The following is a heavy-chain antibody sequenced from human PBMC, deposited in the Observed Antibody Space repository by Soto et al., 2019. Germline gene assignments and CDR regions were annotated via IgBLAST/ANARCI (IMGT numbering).Heavy chain of an antibody. V-gene: IGHV3-23*01. D-gene: IGHD6-19*01. J-gene: IGHJ4*02. CDR1: GFTFSSYA. Sequence: EVQLLESGGGLVRPGGSLRLSCAASGFTFSSYAMSWVRQAPGKGLEWVSAISGSGGSTYYADSVKGRFTISRDNSKNTLYLQMNSLRAEDTAVYYCAKCDSSGWYVPHWGQGTLVTVSS. CDR3: AKCDSSGWYVPH. CDR2: ISGSGGST.